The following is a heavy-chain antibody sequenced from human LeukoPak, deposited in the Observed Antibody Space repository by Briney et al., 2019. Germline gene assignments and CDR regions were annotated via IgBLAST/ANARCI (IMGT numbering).Heavy chain of an antibody. CDR1: GFTFSSYG. J-gene: IGHJ4*02. CDR3: ARTETAMVSFDY. Sequence: QPGRSLRLSCAASGFTFSSYGMHWVRQAPGKGLEWVAVIWYDGSNKYYADSVKGRFTISRDNSKNTLYLQMNSLRAEGTAVYYCARTETAMVSFDYWGQGTLVTVSS. CDR2: IWYDGSNK. D-gene: IGHD5-18*01. V-gene: IGHV3-33*01.